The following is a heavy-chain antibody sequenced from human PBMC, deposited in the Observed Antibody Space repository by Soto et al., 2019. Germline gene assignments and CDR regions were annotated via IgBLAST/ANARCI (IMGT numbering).Heavy chain of an antibody. CDR3: ARVSGYCSSTSCYRYYYYYGMDV. D-gene: IGHD2-2*02. J-gene: IGHJ6*02. Sequence: QVQLVQSGAEVKKPGSSVKVSCKASGGTFSSYAIGWVRQAPGQGLEWMGGIIPIFGTANYAQKFQGRVTITADESTSTAYMELSSLRSEDTAVYYCARVSGYCSSTSCYRYYYYYGMDVWGQGTTVTVSS. CDR2: IIPIFGTA. V-gene: IGHV1-69*01. CDR1: GGTFSSYA.